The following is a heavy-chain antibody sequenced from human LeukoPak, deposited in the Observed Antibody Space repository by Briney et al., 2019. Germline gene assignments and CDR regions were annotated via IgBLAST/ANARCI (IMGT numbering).Heavy chain of an antibody. Sequence: SGTLSLTCAVSGGSISSSNWWSWVRQPPGKGLEWIGEINHSGSTNYNPSLKSRVTISVDTSKNQFSLKLSSVTAADTAVYYCARTFGELSRFDYWGQGTLVTVSS. CDR2: INHSGST. V-gene: IGHV4-4*02. D-gene: IGHD3-10*01. CDR3: ARTFGELSRFDY. J-gene: IGHJ4*02. CDR1: GGSISSSNW.